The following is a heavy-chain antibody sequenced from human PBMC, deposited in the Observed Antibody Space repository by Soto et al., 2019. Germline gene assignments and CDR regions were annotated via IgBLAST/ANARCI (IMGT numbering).Heavy chain of an antibody. D-gene: IGHD5-12*01. V-gene: IGHV3-49*04. CDR3: TRERGRWLHEDDAFDI. CDR2: IRSKAYGGTT. CDR1: GFTFGDYA. J-gene: IGHJ3*02. Sequence: GGSLRLSCTASGFTFGDYAMSWVRQAPGKGLEWVGFIRSKAYGGTTEYAASVKGRFTISRDDSKSIAYLQMNSLKTEDTAVYYCTRERGRWLHEDDAFDIWGQGTMVTVS.